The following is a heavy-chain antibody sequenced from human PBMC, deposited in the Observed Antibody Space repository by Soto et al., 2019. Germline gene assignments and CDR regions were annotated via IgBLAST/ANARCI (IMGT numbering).Heavy chain of an antibody. J-gene: IGHJ4*02. D-gene: IGHD6-19*01. CDR2: IRSKAYGGTT. V-gene: IGHV3-49*04. CDR1: GFTFGDYA. CDR3: TRVLYSSGWYYFDY. Sequence: GGSLRLSCTASGFTFGDYAMSWVRQAPGKGLEGVGFIRSKAYGGTTEYAASVKGRFTTSRDDSKSIAYLQMNSLKTEDTAVYYCTRVLYSSGWYYFDYWGQGTLVTVSS.